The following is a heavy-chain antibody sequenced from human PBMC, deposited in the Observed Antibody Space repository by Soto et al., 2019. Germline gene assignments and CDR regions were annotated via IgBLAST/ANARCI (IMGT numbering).Heavy chain of an antibody. CDR2: ISSSGYI. J-gene: IGHJ6*02. CDR1: WLNFDDFA. Sequence: VGSLRLSCVGTWLNFDDFAMHWVRQAPGKRLEWLSSISSSGYIFSTDSVRGRFTISRDNAKNSVYLQINSLRAEDTAVYFCARDCSGGSCYPGMDVWGQGTTVTVSS. V-gene: IGHV3-21*01. D-gene: IGHD2-15*01. CDR3: ARDCSGGSCYPGMDV.